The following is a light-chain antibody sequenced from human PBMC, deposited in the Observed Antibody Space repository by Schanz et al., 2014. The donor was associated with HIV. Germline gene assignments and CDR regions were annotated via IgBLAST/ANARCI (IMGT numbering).Light chain of an antibody. V-gene: IGKV1-5*03. CDR3: LQYNDDVYT. CDR1: QSISGW. Sequence: DIQMTQSPSILYASVGDRISITCRASQSISGWLAWYQQRPGEAPNLLISEASTLESGVPSRFSGSGSGTEFTLSISSLQSDDFATYYCLQYNDDVYTFGQGTKLEIK. J-gene: IGKJ2*01. CDR2: EAS.